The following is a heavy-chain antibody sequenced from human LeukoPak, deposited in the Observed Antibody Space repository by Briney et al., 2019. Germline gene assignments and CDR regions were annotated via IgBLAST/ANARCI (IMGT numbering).Heavy chain of an antibody. D-gene: IGHD5-12*01. Sequence: PGRSLRLSCAASGFTFDDYAMHWVRQAPGKGLEWVSGISWNSGSIAYADSVKGRFTISRDNAKNSLYLQMNSLRAEGTALYYCAKDFGRSAYDRPFDYWGQGTLVTVSS. CDR2: ISWNSGSI. V-gene: IGHV3-9*01. CDR1: GFTFDDYA. J-gene: IGHJ4*02. CDR3: AKDFGRSAYDRPFDY.